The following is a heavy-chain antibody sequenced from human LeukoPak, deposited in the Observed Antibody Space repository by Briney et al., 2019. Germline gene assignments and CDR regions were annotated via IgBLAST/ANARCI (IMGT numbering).Heavy chain of an antibody. J-gene: IGHJ4*02. Sequence: ASVKVSCKASGYTFTSYDINWVRQATGQGLEWMGWMNPNSGNTGYAQKFQGRVTMTRNTSISTAYMELSSLRSEDTAVYYCARGSSDLWFGGLLYHYWGQGTLVTVSS. CDR3: ARGSSDLWFGGLLYHY. D-gene: IGHD3-10*01. CDR2: MNPNSGNT. V-gene: IGHV1-8*01. CDR1: GYTFTSYD.